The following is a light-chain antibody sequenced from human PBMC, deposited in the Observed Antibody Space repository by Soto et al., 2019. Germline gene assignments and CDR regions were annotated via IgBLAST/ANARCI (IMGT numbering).Light chain of an antibody. V-gene: IGKV3-20*01. Sequence: EIVLTQSPGTLSLSPGERATLSCRASQSVSSSYLAWYQHKPGRAPRLLIDGASSRATGIPDRFSGSGSGTDFTLTISRLEPEDVAVYFCQQYGSLVTFGQGTKVEIK. CDR3: QQYGSLVT. J-gene: IGKJ1*01. CDR1: QSVSSSY. CDR2: GAS.